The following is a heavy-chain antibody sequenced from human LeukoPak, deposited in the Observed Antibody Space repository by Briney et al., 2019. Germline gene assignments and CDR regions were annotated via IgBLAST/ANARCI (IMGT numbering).Heavy chain of an antibody. Sequence: GASVKVSCKASGGTFSSYAISWVRQAPGQGLEWMGGIIPIFGTANYAQKFQGRVTITADESTSTAYMELSSLRSEDTAVYYCARLGPDCGGDCYFYYYGMDVWGQGTTVTVSS. CDR1: GGTFSSYA. D-gene: IGHD2-21*02. CDR3: ARLGPDCGGDCYFYYYGMDV. CDR2: IIPIFGTA. J-gene: IGHJ6*02. V-gene: IGHV1-69*13.